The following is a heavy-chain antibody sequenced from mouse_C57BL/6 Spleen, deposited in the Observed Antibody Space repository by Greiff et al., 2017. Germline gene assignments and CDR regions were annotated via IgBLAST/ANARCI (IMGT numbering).Heavy chain of an antibody. CDR2: IDPSDSET. Sequence: QVQLKQPGAELVRPGSSVKLSCKASGYTFTSYWMHWVKQRPIQGLEWIGNIDPSDSETHYNQKFKDKATLTVDKSSSTAYMQLSSLTSGDSAVYYCARSERTGTGSWFAYWGQGTLVTVSA. CDR1: GYTFTSYW. V-gene: IGHV1-52*01. J-gene: IGHJ3*01. D-gene: IGHD4-1*01. CDR3: ARSERTGTGSWFAY.